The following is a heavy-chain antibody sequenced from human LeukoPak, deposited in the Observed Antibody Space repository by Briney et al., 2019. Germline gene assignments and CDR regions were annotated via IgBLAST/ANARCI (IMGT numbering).Heavy chain of an antibody. CDR1: GGSFSGYY. V-gene: IGHV4-34*01. CDR3: ARGYSSSPYYYYGMDV. D-gene: IGHD6-13*01. CDR2: INHRGST. Sequence: PSETLSLTCAVYGGSFSGYYWSWIRQPPGKGLEWIGEINHRGSTNYNPSLKSRVTISVDTSKNQFSLKLSSVTAADTAVYYCARGYSSSPYYYYGMDVWGQGTTVTVSS. J-gene: IGHJ6*02.